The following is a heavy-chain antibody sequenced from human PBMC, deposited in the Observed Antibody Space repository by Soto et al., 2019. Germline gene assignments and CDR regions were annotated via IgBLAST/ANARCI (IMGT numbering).Heavy chain of an antibody. CDR1: GYTFTSYA. J-gene: IGHJ4*02. V-gene: IGHV1-3*01. Sequence: ASVKVSFKASGYTFTSYAMHWVRQAPGQRLEWMGWINAGNGNTKYSQEFQGRVTITRDTSASTAYMELSSLRSEDTAVYYCARETVKLDLEYWGQGTLVTVSS. CDR3: ARETVKLDLEY. CDR2: INAGNGNT. D-gene: IGHD1-1*01.